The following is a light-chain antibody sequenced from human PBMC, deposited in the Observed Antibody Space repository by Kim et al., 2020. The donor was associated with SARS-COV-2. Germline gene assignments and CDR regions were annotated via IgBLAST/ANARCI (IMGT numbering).Light chain of an antibody. CDR2: EVN. Sequence: ASVSGSPGQSVTISCTGTSSAVVSWYQPHPGKAPQLMIYEVNKRPSGVSIRFSGSKSSNTASLTIAGLQAEDEADYFCCSYEGNVLFGGGTQLTVL. J-gene: IGLJ2*01. CDR1: SSAVV. V-gene: IGLV2-23*02. CDR3: CSYEGNVL.